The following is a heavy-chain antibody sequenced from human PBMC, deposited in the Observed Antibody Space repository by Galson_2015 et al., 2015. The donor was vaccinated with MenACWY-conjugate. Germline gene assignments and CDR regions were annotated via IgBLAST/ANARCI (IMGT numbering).Heavy chain of an antibody. J-gene: IGHJ6*02. CDR3: ARDLGIVVPAATLPGERYYYYGMDV. CDR2: INPSGGST. D-gene: IGHD2-2*01. CDR1: GYTFTSYY. Sequence: SVKVSCKASGYTFTSYYMHWVRQAPGQGLEWMGIINPSGGSTSYAQKFQGRVTMTRDTSTSTVYMELSSLRSEDTAVYYCARDLGIVVPAATLPGERYYYYGMDVWGQGTTVTVSS. V-gene: IGHV1-46*01.